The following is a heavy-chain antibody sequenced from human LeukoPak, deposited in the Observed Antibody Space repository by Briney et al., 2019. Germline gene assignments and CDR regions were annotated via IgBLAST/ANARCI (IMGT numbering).Heavy chain of an antibody. V-gene: IGHV4-59*08. J-gene: IGHJ3*02. CDR3: ARLVVVNPDAFDI. Sequence: SETLSLTCAVYGGSISSYYWSWIRQPPGKGLEWIGYIYYSGSTNYNPSLKSRVTISVDTSKNQFSLKLSSVTAADTAVYYCARLVVVNPDAFDIWGQGTMVTVSS. CDR2: IYYSGST. CDR1: GGSISSYY. D-gene: IGHD3-22*01.